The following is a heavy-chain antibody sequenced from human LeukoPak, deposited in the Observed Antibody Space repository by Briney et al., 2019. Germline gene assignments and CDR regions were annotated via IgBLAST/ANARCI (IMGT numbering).Heavy chain of an antibody. CDR2: INWNGGST. CDR1: GFTFSAYS. J-gene: IGHJ6*03. CDR3: ARGAGHCSSTSCHSYYYYYMDV. Sequence: GGSLRLSCAASGFTFSAYSMNWVRQAPGKGLEWVSGINWNGGSTGYADSVKGRFTISRDNAKNSLYLQMNSLRAEDTAVYYCARGAGHCSSTSCHSYYYYYMDVWGKGTTVTVSS. V-gene: IGHV3-20*04. D-gene: IGHD2-2*01.